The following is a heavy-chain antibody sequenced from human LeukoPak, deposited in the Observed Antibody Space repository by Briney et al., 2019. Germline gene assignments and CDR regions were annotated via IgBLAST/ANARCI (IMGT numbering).Heavy chain of an antibody. V-gene: IGHV3-30-3*01. D-gene: IGHD7-27*01. CDR2: LSSDGSNK. Sequence: GGSLRLSCAVSGFTFSSYSMHWVRQAPAKGLGWVAVLSSDGSNKYYADSVKGRFTISRDNSKSTLSLQRNSLRAEDTAVYYCASSPLGMGRDYWGQGTLVTVSS. CDR1: GFTFSSYS. J-gene: IGHJ4*02. CDR3: ASSPLGMGRDY.